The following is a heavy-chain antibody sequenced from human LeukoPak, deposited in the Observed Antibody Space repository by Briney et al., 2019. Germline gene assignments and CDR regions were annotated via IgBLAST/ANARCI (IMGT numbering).Heavy chain of an antibody. CDR1: GFTFSSYS. CDR2: ISSSSSTI. V-gene: IGHV3-48*04. CDR3: ARDPVTTVTTFDY. D-gene: IGHD4-17*01. Sequence: PGGSLRLSCAASGFTFSSYSMNWVRQAPGKGLEWVSYISSSSSTIYYADSVKGRFTISRDNAKHSLYLQMNSLRAEDTAVYYCARDPVTTVTTFDYWGQGTLVTVSS. J-gene: IGHJ4*02.